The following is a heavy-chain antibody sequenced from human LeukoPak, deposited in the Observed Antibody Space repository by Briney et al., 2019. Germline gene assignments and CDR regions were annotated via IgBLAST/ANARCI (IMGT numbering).Heavy chain of an antibody. V-gene: IGHV4-39*07. D-gene: IGHD3-22*01. J-gene: IGHJ3*02. CDR3: ARRAVVVIVGAFDI. CDR1: GGSISSSSYY. CDR2: IYYSGST. Sequence: SETLSLTCTVSGGSISSSSYYWGWIRQPPGKGLGWIGSIYYSGSTYYNPSLKSRVTISVDTSKNQFSLKLSSVTAADTAVYYCARRAVVVIVGAFDIWGQGTMVTVSS.